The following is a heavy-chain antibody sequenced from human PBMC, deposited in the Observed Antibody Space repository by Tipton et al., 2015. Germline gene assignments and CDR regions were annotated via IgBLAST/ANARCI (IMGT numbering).Heavy chain of an antibody. D-gene: IGHD1/OR15-1a*01. Sequence: SLRLSCKASGFNLRDHYMTWIRQAPGKGLEWVSHISTIGTTIYYADSVKGRFTISRDNAKNSLFLQTNSLRAEDTAVYYCARDSLGNIYDGMDVWGQGTTVTVSS. CDR3: ARDSLGNIYDGMDV. CDR1: GFNLRDHY. J-gene: IGHJ6*02. CDR2: ISTIGTTI. V-gene: IGHV3-11*01.